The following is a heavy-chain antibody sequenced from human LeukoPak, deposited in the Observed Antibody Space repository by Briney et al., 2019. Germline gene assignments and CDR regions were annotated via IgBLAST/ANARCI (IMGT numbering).Heavy chain of an antibody. CDR1: GYTFTSYG. D-gene: IGHD2-15*01. J-gene: IGHJ4*02. CDR2: ISGYNGNT. Sequence: ASVEVSCKASGYTFTSYGISWVRQAPGQGLEWMAWISGYNGNTNCAQKFQGRVTMTTDTSTSTAYMEVRSLRSDDTAVYYCARDERSSCRGDSCYYFDYWGQGTLVTVSP. CDR3: ARDERSSCRGDSCYYFDY. V-gene: IGHV1-18*01.